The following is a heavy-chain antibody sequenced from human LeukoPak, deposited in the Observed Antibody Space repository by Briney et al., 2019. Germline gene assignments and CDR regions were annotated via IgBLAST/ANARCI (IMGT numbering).Heavy chain of an antibody. D-gene: IGHD6-19*01. CDR3: AKDFIAVAGTRGIFDY. CDR2: ISYDGSNK. CDR1: GFTFSSYG. Sequence: PGGSLRLSCAASGFTFSSYGMHWVRQAPGKGLEWVAVISYDGSNKYYADSVKGRITISRDNSKNTLYLQMNSLIAEDTAVYYCAKDFIAVAGTRGIFDYWGQGTLVTVSS. V-gene: IGHV3-30*18. J-gene: IGHJ4*02.